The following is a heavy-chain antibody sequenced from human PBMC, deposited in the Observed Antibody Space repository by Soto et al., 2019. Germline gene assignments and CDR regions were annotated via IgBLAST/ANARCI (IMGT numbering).Heavy chain of an antibody. J-gene: IGHJ5*02. V-gene: IGHV1-69*06. CDR3: TRRDRHAANWFDP. CDR1: GGTFNSYS. D-gene: IGHD2-2*01. Sequence: QVQLVQSGAEVKTPGSSVKVSCKASGGTFNSYSIDWVRQAPGQGFEWMGWITPMYGRPNYAQRCQGRGTFSADKFTNTVYMEVNSLLHEDTSVYDCTRRDRHAANWFDPWGQGPQVIVSS. CDR2: ITPMYGRP.